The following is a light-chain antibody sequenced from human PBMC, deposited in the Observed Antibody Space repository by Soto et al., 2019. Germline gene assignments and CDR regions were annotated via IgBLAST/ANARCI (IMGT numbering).Light chain of an antibody. Sequence: QSVLAQPASVSGAPGQSMIISCTGTSSDVGSYDYVSWYQQHPGKGPKLLIHEVSYRPSGVSNRFSGSKSGNTASLTISALQAEAEAEYYCSSYPSSSSVVFGTGTKVTVL. CDR1: SSDVGSYDY. CDR3: SSYPSSSSVV. CDR2: EVS. J-gene: IGLJ1*01. V-gene: IGLV2-14*01.